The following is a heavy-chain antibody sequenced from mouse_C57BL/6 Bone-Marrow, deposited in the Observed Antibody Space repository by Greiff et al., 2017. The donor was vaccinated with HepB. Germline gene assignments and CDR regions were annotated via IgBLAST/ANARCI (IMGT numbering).Heavy chain of an antibody. Sequence: EVKLMESEGGLVQPGSSMKLSCTASGFTFSDYYMAWVRQVPEKGLEWVANINYDGSSTYYLDSLKSRFIISRDNAKNILYLQMSSLKSEDTATYYCARDPYYYGSDWYFDVWGTGTTVTVSS. V-gene: IGHV5-16*01. D-gene: IGHD1-1*01. CDR2: INYDGSST. J-gene: IGHJ1*03. CDR3: ARDPYYYGSDWYFDV. CDR1: GFTFSDYY.